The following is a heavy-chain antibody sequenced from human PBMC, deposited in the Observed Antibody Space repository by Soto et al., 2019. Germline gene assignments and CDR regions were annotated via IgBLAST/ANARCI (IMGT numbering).Heavy chain of an antibody. D-gene: IGHD2-21*02. CDR1: GFTLSNAY. J-gene: IGHJ4*02. V-gene: IGHV3-15*01. CDR3: VTRFTDLPTARFDY. CDR2: INSRVDGGTT. Sequence: GGSLRLSWTASGFTLSNAYMNWVRHTPEKGLEWVGQINSRVDGGTTDIAPPMDGRFTVSRDDSENTLFLHMKGLKIDDTGMYYCVTRFTDLPTARFDYWGQGTLVTVS.